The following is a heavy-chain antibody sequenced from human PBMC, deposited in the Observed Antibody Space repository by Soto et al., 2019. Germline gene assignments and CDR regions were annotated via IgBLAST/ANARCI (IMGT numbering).Heavy chain of an antibody. J-gene: IGHJ3*02. CDR3: AKFDSSWYLDVFDI. CDR2: ISTNGGNT. Sequence: GGSLRLSCSASGFPFSSYAMHWVRQAPGKGLEYVSSISTNGGNTYYADSVKGRFTISRDNSKNTLYLQMNSLRAEDTAVYYCAKFDSSWYLDVFDIWGQGTMVTVSS. D-gene: IGHD6-13*01. CDR1: GFPFSSYA. V-gene: IGHV3-64*04.